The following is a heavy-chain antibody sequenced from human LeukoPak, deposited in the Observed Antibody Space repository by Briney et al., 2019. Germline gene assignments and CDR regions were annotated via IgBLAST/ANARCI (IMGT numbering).Heavy chain of an antibody. V-gene: IGHV1-8*01. CDR3: ARVNCSSTSCRSKFLDY. D-gene: IGHD2-2*01. J-gene: IGHJ4*02. CDR2: MNPNSANT. Sequence: GASVKVSCKASGYTFTNYDINWVRQATGQGLEWMGRMNPNSANTGYAQKFQGRVTMTRNTSISTAYMELSGLRSEDTAVYYCARVNCSSTSCRSKFLDYWGQGTLVTVSS. CDR1: GYTFTNYD.